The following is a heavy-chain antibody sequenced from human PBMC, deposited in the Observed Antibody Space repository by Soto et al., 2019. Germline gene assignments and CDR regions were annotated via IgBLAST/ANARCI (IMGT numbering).Heavy chain of an antibody. V-gene: IGHV4-39*07. J-gene: IGHJ6*02. CDR2: INHSGST. CDR3: ARGSRWQQLVHYYYGMDV. D-gene: IGHD6-13*01. Sequence: SETLSLTCTVSGGSISSGDYYWSWIRQPPGKGLEWIGEINHSGSTNYNPSLKSRVTISVDTSKNQFSLKLSSVTAADTAVYYCARGSRWQQLVHYYYGMDVWGQGTTVTVSS. CDR1: GGSISSGDYY.